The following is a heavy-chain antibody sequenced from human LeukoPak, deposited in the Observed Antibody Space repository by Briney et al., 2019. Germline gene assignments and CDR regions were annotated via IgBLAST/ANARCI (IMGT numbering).Heavy chain of an antibody. CDR3: ARLYSSGWYNGAFDI. Sequence: PGGSLRLSCAASGFTFSSYAMHWVRQAPGKGLEYVSAISSNGGSTYYANSVKSRFTISRDNSKNTLYLQMGSLRAEDMAVYYCARLYSSGWYNGAFDIWGQGTMVTVSS. V-gene: IGHV3-64*01. CDR1: GFTFSSYA. CDR2: ISSNGGST. J-gene: IGHJ3*02. D-gene: IGHD6-19*01.